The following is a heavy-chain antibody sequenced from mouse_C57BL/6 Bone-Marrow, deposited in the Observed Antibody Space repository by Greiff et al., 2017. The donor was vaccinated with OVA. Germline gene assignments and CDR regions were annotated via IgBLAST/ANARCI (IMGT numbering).Heavy chain of an antibody. Sequence: VQLQQSGPVLVKPGASVKMSCKASGYTFTDYYMNWVKQSPGKSLEWIGVINPYNGGTSYNQKFKGKATLTVDKSSSTAYMELNSLTSEDSAVYYCARPSGAMDYWGQGTSVTVSS. CDR2: INPYNGGT. J-gene: IGHJ4*01. CDR1: GYTFTDYY. CDR3: ARPSGAMDY. V-gene: IGHV1-19*01.